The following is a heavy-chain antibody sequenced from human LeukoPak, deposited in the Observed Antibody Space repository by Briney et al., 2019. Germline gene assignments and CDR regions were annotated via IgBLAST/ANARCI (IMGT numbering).Heavy chain of an antibody. D-gene: IGHD6-19*01. J-gene: IGHJ4*02. CDR2: INAGNGNT. CDR1: GYTFTSYA. Sequence: GASVKVSCKASGYTFTSYAMHWVRQAPGQRLEWMGWINAGNGNTKYSQKFQGRVTITRDTSASTAYMELSSLRSEDTAVYYCAREGSVAVAGSYFDYWGQGTLVTVSS. V-gene: IGHV1-3*01. CDR3: AREGSVAVAGSYFDY.